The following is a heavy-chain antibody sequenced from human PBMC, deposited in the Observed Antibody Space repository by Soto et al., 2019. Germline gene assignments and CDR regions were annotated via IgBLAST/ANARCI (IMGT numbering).Heavy chain of an antibody. D-gene: IGHD1-1*01. CDR2: VWHDGGAK. CDR3: ARDRGTYYFDY. Sequence: QVHLVESGGGVVQPGTSLRLSCAASGFSFSKYVMHWVRQAPGKGLEWVALVWHDGGAKYYEDAVKGRFSISRDNSENTLFLQMDSLRADDTAVYYCARDRGTYYFDYWGQGTLVTVST. J-gene: IGHJ4*02. V-gene: IGHV3-33*01. CDR1: GFSFSKYV.